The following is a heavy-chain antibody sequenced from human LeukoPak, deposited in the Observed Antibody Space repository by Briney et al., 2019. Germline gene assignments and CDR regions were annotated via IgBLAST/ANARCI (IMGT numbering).Heavy chain of an antibody. CDR3: ARVTQEDYYDSSGYYYHY. D-gene: IGHD3-22*01. CDR1: GFTFSSNS. J-gene: IGHJ4*02. CDR2: ISSSSSYI. Sequence: GGSLRLSCAASGFTFSSNSMNWFRQAPGKGLEWVSSISSSSSYIYYADSVKGRFTISRDNAKNSLYLQMNSLRAEDTAVYYCARVTQEDYYDSSGYYYHYWGQGTLVTVSS. V-gene: IGHV3-21*01.